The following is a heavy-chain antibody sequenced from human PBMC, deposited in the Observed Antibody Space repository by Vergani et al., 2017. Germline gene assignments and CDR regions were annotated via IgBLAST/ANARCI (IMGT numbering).Heavy chain of an antibody. V-gene: IGHV4-31*03. CDR2: IYSTGST. CDR1: GDSISSGVYY. J-gene: IGHJ4*02. CDR3: ARMGGCDEGGDFRIGYFDS. Sequence: QVQLQESGPGLVKPSQTLSLTCSVSGDSISSGVYYWNWIRQHPGKGLEWIGYIYSTGSTHHNPSLRRRINMSVDTSKNQFSLKLNSVTAADTAMYYCARMGGCDEGGDFRIGYFDSWGPGVLVTVSS. D-gene: IGHD3/OR15-3a*01.